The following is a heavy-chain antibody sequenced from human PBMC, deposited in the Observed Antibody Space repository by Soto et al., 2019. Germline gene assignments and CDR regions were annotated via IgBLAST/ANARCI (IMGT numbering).Heavy chain of an antibody. V-gene: IGHV3-30*18. J-gene: IGHJ4*02. CDR2: ISYDGSNK. D-gene: IGHD3-10*01. CDR3: AKEGGLWFGE. CDR1: GFTFSSYG. Sequence: QAQLVESGGGVVQPGRSLRLSCAASGFTFSSYGMHWVRQAPGKGLEWVAVISYDGSNKYYADSVKGRFTISRDNSKNTLYLQMNSLRAEDTAVYYCAKEGGLWFGEWGQGTLVTVSS.